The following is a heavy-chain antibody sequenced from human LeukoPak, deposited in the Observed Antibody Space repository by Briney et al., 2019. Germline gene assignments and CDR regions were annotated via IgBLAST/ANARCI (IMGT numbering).Heavy chain of an antibody. D-gene: IGHD1-26*01. V-gene: IGHV3-33*08. CDR3: AREHFSGSYGGSDY. CDR2: IWYDGSNK. Sequence: GGSLRLSCAASGFTFSSYGMHWVRQAPGKGLEWVAVIWYDGSNKYYADSVKGRFTISRDNSKNTLYLQMNSLRAEDTAVSYCAREHFSGSYGGSDYWGQGTLVTVSS. CDR1: GFTFSSYG. J-gene: IGHJ4*02.